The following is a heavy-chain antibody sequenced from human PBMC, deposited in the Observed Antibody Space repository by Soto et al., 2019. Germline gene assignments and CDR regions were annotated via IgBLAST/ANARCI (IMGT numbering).Heavy chain of an antibody. CDR2: TIPISGTA. J-gene: IGHJ6*03. CDR3: ARDGGYGSSWYGGRYYYYLDV. D-gene: IGHD6-13*01. Sequence: SVKVSCKASGGTFNNYAVTWVRQAPGQGLEWMGGTIPISGTANYAQKFQGRVRITADESTNTVHMELSSLRSEDTAVYYCARDGGYGSSWYGGRYYYYLDVWGKGTTVTVSS. CDR1: GGTFNNYA. V-gene: IGHV1-69*13.